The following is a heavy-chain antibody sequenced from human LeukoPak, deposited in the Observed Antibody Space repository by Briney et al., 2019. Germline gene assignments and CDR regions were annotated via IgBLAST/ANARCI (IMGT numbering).Heavy chain of an antibody. D-gene: IGHD6-19*01. J-gene: IGHJ4*02. CDR2: ISGSGGST. CDR1: GFTFSTYA. V-gene: IGHV3-23*01. CDR3: ARDPDSSGWPRFDY. Sequence: GGSLRFSCVASGFTFSTYAMSWVRQAPGKGLEWVSVISGSGGSTYYADSVKGRFTISRDNSKNTLYLQMNSLRDEDTAVYYCARDPDSSGWPRFDYWGQGTLVTVSS.